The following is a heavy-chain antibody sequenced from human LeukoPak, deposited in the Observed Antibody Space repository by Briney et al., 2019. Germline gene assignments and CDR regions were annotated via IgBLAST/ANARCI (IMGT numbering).Heavy chain of an antibody. Sequence: PGGSLRLSCAASGFTFSSYEMNWVRQAPGKGLEWVSNISSSGSTIYYAGSVKGRFTISRDNAKNSLYLQMNSVRAEDTAVYYCAELGITMIGGVWGKGTTVTISS. J-gene: IGHJ6*04. CDR3: AELGITMIGGV. V-gene: IGHV3-48*03. CDR2: ISSSGSTI. D-gene: IGHD3-10*02. CDR1: GFTFSSYE.